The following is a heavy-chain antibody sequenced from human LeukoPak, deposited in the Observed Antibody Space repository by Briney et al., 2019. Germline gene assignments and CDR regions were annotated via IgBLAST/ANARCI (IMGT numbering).Heavy chain of an antibody. J-gene: IGHJ5*02. Sequence: SGPTLVNPTQTLTLTCTFSGFSLSTSGVGVGWIRQPPGKALEWLALIYWDDDKRYSPFLKSRLTITKDTSKNQVVLTVTNMDPVDTATYYCAHRGQSSFDPWGQGTLVTVSS. CDR2: IYWDDDK. CDR3: AHRGQSSFDP. V-gene: IGHV2-5*02. CDR1: GFSLSTSGVG.